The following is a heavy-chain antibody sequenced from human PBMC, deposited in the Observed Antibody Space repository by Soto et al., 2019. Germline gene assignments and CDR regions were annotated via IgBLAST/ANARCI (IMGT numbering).Heavy chain of an antibody. CDR2: ISETGRST. V-gene: IGHV3-23*01. J-gene: IGHJ4*02. D-gene: IGHD5-12*01. CDR1: LFTFSNYV. CDR3: ARTVRDGYNRDYFDY. Sequence: GALRLSCVDSLFTFSNYVMSWVRQAPGKGLEWVSTISETGRSTYYADSVKGRFTISRDNAKNTLYLEMSSLRAEDTATYYCARTVRDGYNRDYFDYWGQGTLVTVSS.